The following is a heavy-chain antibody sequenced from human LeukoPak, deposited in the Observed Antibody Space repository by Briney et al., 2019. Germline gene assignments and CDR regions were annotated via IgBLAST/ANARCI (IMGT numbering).Heavy chain of an antibody. V-gene: IGHV3-21*01. D-gene: IGHD2-21*02. CDR2: ISSSSSYI. CDR3: ARRGSYCGGDCYSYFDY. Sequence: GGSLRLSCAASGFTFSSYSMNWVRQAPGKGLEWVSSISSSSSYIYYADSVKGRFTISRDNAKNSLYLQMNSLRAEDTAVYYCARRGSYCGGDCYSYFDYWGQGTLVTVSS. CDR1: GFTFSSYS. J-gene: IGHJ4*02.